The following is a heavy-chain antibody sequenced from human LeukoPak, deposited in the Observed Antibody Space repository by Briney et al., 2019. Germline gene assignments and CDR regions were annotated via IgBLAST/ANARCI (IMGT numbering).Heavy chain of an antibody. CDR3: ARQRYYYDFSGYYSDY. V-gene: IGHV5-10-1*01. D-gene: IGHD3-22*01. CDR2: IDPSDSYT. J-gene: IGHJ4*02. CDR1: GCSFTSYW. Sequence: KNGESLKISCKGSGCSFTSYWISWVRQMPGKGLEWMGTIDPSDSYTKYSPSFQGHVTVSSDKSIGTAYLQWSSLKASDTAMYYCARQRYYYDFSGYYSDYWGQGTLVTVSS.